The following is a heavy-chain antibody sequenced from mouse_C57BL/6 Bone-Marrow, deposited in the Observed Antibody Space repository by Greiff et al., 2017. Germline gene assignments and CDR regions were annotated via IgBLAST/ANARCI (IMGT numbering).Heavy chain of an antibody. CDR3: TGGPIYYYGSRYFDV. J-gene: IGHJ1*03. D-gene: IGHD1-1*01. Sequence: DVKVEESGGGLVQPGGSMKLSCVASGFTFSNYWMNWVRQSPEKGLEWVAQIRLKSDNYATHYAESVKGRFTISRDDSKSSVYLQMNNLSAEDTGIYYCTGGPIYYYGSRYFDVWGTGTTVTVSS. CDR2: IRLKSDNYAT. V-gene: IGHV6-3*01. CDR1: GFTFSNYW.